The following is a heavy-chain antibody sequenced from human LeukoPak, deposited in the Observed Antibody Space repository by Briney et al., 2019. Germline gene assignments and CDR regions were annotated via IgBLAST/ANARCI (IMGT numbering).Heavy chain of an antibody. CDR2: ISATGGRT. D-gene: IGHD4-17*01. V-gene: IGHV3-23*01. CDR1: GFTFSNFA. J-gene: IGHJ4*02. CDR3: ARTADGEFDV. Sequence: GGSRRLSCAASGFTFSNFAMSWVRQAPGKGLEWVSTISATGGRTDYADSVKGRFTISRDNSKNTLSLQMNSLRAEDTAMYYCARTADGEFDVWGQGTLVTVSS.